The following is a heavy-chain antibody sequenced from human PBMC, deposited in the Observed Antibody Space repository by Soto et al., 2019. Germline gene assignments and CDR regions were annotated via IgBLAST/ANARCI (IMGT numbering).Heavy chain of an antibody. D-gene: IGHD3-10*02. CDR2: IIPIFGTA. V-gene: IGHV1-69*13. CDR1: GGTFSSYA. Sequence: GASVKVSCKASGGTFSSYAISWVRQAPGQGLEWMGGIIPIFGTANYAQKFQGRVTITADESTSTAYMELSSLRSEDTAVYYCAGCSGSYYYYYGMDVWGQGTTVTVSS. CDR3: AGCSGSYYYYYGMDV. J-gene: IGHJ6*02.